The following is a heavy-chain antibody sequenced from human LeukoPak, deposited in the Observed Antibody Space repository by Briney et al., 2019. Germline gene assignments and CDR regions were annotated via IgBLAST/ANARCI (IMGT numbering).Heavy chain of an antibody. CDR2: ISPSGDRT. Sequence: PGGSLRLSCAASGFTFSSYAMSWVRQAPGKGLEWVSFISPSGDRTSNADSVEGRFTISRDNAKNSLYLQMNSLRAEDTAVYYCARESSVNWFDPWGQGTLVTVSS. CDR3: ARESSVNWFDP. V-gene: IGHV3-23*01. J-gene: IGHJ5*02. D-gene: IGHD5/OR15-5a*01. CDR1: GFTFSSYA.